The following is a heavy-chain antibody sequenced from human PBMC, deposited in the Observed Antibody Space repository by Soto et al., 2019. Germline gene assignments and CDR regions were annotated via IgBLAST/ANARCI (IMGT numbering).Heavy chain of an antibody. CDR2: MNPNSGNT. J-gene: IGHJ5*02. CDR3: ARPTRYYYDSSGQSAWFDP. D-gene: IGHD3-22*01. Sequence: VSCKASGYACSSWDMNWVRQATGQGLEYLGWMNPNSGNTGYVKKFQGRVTMTRDTSMSTAYMELSSLRSEDTAVYYCARPTRYYYDSSGQSAWFDPWGQGTLVTVPQ. V-gene: IGHV1-8*01. CDR1: GYACSSWD.